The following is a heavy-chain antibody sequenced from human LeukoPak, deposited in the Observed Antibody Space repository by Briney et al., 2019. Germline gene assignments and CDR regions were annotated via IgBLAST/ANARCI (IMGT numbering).Heavy chain of an antibody. J-gene: IGHJ4*02. Sequence: SETLSLTCVVSGGSISSNTWWNWVRQPPNKGLEWIGEIYRSGSTNYNPSLKSRVTISVDTSKNQFSLRLSSVTAADTAVYYCAESNYDFFVYWGQGALVTVSS. CDR2: IYRSGST. CDR3: AESNYDFFVY. V-gene: IGHV4-4*02. D-gene: IGHD3-16*01. CDR1: GGSISSNTW.